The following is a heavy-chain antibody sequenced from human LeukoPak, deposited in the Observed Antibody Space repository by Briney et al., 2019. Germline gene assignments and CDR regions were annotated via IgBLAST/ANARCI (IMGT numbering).Heavy chain of an antibody. J-gene: IGHJ4*02. CDR3: ARADDYDFWSGYTNAFDY. Sequence: SETLSLTCAVYGGSFSGYYWSWIRQPPGKGLEWIGEINHSGSTNYNPSLKSRVTIPVDTSKNQFSLKLSSVTAADTAVYYCARADDYDFWSGYTNAFDYWGQGTLVTVSS. CDR2: INHSGST. V-gene: IGHV4-34*01. D-gene: IGHD3-3*01. CDR1: GGSFSGYY.